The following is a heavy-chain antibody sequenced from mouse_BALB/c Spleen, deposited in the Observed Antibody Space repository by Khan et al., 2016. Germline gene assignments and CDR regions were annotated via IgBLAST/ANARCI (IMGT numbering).Heavy chain of an antibody. J-gene: IGHJ4*01. CDR2: ISSGSTNF. V-gene: IGHV5-17*02. CDR1: GFNFSGFG. Sequence: EVELVESGGDLVQPGGSRKLSCAASGFNFSGFGMHWVRQAPEKGLEWVAYISSGSTNFYYADTVKGRFTISSDNAKHTLFLQMTSLRSEDTAMYYCARMGGSYAMDYWGQGTSVTVSS. CDR3: ARMGGSYAMDY.